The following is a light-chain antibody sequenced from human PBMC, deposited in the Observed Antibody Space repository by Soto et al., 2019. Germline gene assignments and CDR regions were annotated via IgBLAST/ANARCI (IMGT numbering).Light chain of an antibody. J-gene: IGKJ5*01. CDR3: QQYGSSPRT. V-gene: IGKV3-15*01. CDR2: GAS. CDR1: QSINTK. Sequence: EIVMTQSPATLSVSPGEGATFSCRASQSINTKIAWYQLKPGQAPRLLIYGASTRATGIPARFSGSGSGTEFTLTITRLEPEDFAVYYCQQYGSSPRTFGQGTRLEIK.